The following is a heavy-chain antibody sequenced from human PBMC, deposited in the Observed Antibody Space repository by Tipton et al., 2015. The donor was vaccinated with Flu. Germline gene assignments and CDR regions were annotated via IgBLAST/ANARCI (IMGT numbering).Heavy chain of an antibody. V-gene: IGHV3-7*01. J-gene: IGHJ3*02. CDR2: IKEDGSER. Sequence: GSLRLSCAASGFSINNYWMSWVRQAPGKGPEWVANIKEDGSERNYVDPVKGRFTISRDNAKNSLYLQMNSLRAEDTAVYYCASTGIWGQGTMVTVSS. CDR3: ASTGI. D-gene: IGHD4-17*01. CDR1: GFSINNYW.